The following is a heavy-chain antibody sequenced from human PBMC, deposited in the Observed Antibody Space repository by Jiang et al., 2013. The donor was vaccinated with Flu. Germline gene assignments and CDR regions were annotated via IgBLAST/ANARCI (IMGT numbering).Heavy chain of an antibody. CDR3: TRAPRGTTVVTPLDY. J-gene: IGHJ4*02. CDR1: GFTFSGSA. D-gene: IGHD4-23*01. V-gene: IGHV3-73*01. Sequence: VQLLESGGGLVQPGGSLKLSCAASGFTFSGSAMHWVRQASGKGLEWVGRIRSKANSYATAYAASVKGRFTISRDDSKNTAYLQMNSLKTEDTAVYYCTRAPRGTTVVTPLDYWGQGTLVTVSS. CDR2: IRSKANSYAT.